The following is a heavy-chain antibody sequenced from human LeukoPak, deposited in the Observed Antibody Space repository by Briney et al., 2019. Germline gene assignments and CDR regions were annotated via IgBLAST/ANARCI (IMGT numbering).Heavy chain of an antibody. CDR2: IYHSGST. CDR1: GGSISSSNW. V-gene: IGHV4-4*02. Sequence: PSETLSLTCAVSGGSISSSNWWSWVRQPPGKGLEWIGEIYHSGSTNYNPSLKSRVTISVDKSKNQFSLKLSSVTAADTAVYYCARAPRIAAAGRDFQHWGQGTLVTVSS. D-gene: IGHD6-13*01. J-gene: IGHJ1*01. CDR3: ARAPRIAAAGRDFQH.